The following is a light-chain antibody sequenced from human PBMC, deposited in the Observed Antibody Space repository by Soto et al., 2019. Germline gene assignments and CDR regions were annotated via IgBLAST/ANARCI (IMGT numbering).Light chain of an antibody. CDR2: DVS. CDR1: SSDVGGYNY. Sequence: QSALTQPASVSGSPGQSITISCTGTSSDVGGYNYVSWYQQHPGKAPKFMIYDVSSRPSGVSNRFSGSKSCNTASLTISGLQAEDDADYYCCSYPALNTRQIVFGTGTKVTVL. CDR3: CSYPALNTRQIV. V-gene: IGLV2-14*03. J-gene: IGLJ1*01.